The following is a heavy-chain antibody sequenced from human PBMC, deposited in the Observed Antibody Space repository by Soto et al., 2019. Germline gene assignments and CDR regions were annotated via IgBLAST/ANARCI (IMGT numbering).Heavy chain of an antibody. CDR3: AKVASGAAADVDY. V-gene: IGHV3-30*18. D-gene: IGHD6-13*01. J-gene: IGHJ4*02. CDR2: NSYDGSNK. Sequence: QVQLVASGGGVVQPGRSLRLSCAASGFTFSSYGMHWVRPAPGTGLEWVAVNSYDGSNKYYADSVKGRFTISRDNSKNTLYLQMNSLRAEDTAVDYCAKVASGAAADVDYWGQGTLVTVSS. CDR1: GFTFSSYG.